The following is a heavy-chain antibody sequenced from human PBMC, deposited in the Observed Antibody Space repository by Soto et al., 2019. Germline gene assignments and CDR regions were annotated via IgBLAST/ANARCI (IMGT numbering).Heavy chain of an antibody. V-gene: IGHV5-51*01. Sequence: PGESLKISCKGSGYSFTSYWIGWVRQMPGKGLEWMGIIYPGDSDTRYSPSFQGQVTISADKSISTAYLQWSSLKASDTAMYYCARFNRAIFGVVTTKYYYYYGMDVWGQGTTVTVSS. CDR2: IYPGDSDT. CDR3: ARFNRAIFGVVTTKYYYYYGMDV. D-gene: IGHD3-3*01. J-gene: IGHJ6*02. CDR1: GYSFTSYW.